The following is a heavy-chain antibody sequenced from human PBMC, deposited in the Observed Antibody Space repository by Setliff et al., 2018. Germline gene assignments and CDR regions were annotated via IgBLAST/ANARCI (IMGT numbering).Heavy chain of an antibody. J-gene: IGHJ4*02. D-gene: IGHD2-2*01. CDR1: GYSFTVFG. CDR2: ISPYYGST. V-gene: IGHV1-18*01. CDR3: ARGPPDFVVVPAAAKFDY. Sequence: ASVKVSCKTSGYSFTVFGISWVRQAPGQGLEWMGWISPYYGSTNYAQKFQGRVTMTTDTSTSTAYMELRSLRSDDTAVYYCARGPPDFVVVPAAAKFDYWGPGTLVTVSS.